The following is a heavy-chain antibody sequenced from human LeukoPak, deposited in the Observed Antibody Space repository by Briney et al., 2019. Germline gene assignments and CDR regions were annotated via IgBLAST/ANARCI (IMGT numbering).Heavy chain of an antibody. Sequence: GGSLRLSCAASGFTFSTYSMNWVRQAPGKGLEWVSSISSSSTYIYYADSVKGRFTISRDNAKNSLYLQMNGLRAEDTAVYYCACDYVWGSYRRNPSFDYWGQGTLVTVSS. CDR2: ISSSSTYI. D-gene: IGHD3-16*02. CDR3: ACDYVWGSYRRNPSFDY. J-gene: IGHJ4*02. V-gene: IGHV3-21*01. CDR1: GFTFSTYS.